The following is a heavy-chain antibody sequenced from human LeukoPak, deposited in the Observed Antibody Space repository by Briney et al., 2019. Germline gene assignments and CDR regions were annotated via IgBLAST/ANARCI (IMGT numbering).Heavy chain of an antibody. V-gene: IGHV1-2*06. CDR1: GYTFTGYY. D-gene: IGHD1-26*01. Sequence: ASVKVSCKASGYTFTGYYMHWVRQAPGQGLEWMGRINPNSGGTNYAQKFQGRVTMTRDTSISTAYMELSRLRSDDTAVYYCARMEPYSGRYYFDYYYYYGMDVWGQGTTVTVSS. J-gene: IGHJ6*02. CDR2: INPNSGGT. CDR3: ARMEPYSGRYYFDYYYYYGMDV.